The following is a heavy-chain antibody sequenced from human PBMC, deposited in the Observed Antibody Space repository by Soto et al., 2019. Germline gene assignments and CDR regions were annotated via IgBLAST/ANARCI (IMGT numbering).Heavy chain of an antibody. CDR3: ARGPDSTSYYYYYMDV. Sequence: SETLSLTCTVSGGXISSYYWSWIRQPPGKGLEWIGYIYYSGSTNYNPSLKSRVTISVDTSKNQFSLKLSSVTAADTAVYYCARGPDSTSYYYYYMDVWGKGTTVTLSS. D-gene: IGHD2-2*01. CDR1: GGXISSYY. CDR2: IYYSGST. J-gene: IGHJ6*03. V-gene: IGHV4-59*01.